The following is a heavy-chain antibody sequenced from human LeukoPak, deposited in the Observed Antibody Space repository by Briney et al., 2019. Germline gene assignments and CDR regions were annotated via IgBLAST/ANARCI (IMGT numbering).Heavy chain of an antibody. CDR1: GGTFSSYA. CDR3: ARGPPLRLGELSS. CDR2: IIPIFGTA. D-gene: IGHD3-16*02. Sequence: SVKLSCKASGGTFSSYAISWVRQAPGQGLEWMGRIIPIFGTANYAQKFQGRVTITTDGSTSTAYMELSSLRSEDTAVYYCARGPPLRLGELSSWSQGTLVTVSS. J-gene: IGHJ5*02. V-gene: IGHV1-69*05.